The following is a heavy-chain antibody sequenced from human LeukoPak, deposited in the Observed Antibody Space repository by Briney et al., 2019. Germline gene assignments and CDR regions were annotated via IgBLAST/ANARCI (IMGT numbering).Heavy chain of an antibody. J-gene: IGHJ4*02. CDR3: AREVKLGYCSSTSCYLGFDY. CDR2: ISSSSSYI. CDR1: GFTFSSYS. Sequence: GGSLRLSCAASGFTFSSYSMNWVRQAPGKGLEWVSPISSSSSYIYYADSVKGRFTISRDNAKNSLYLQMNSLRAEDTAVYYCAREVKLGYCSSTSCYLGFDYWGQGTLVTVSS. V-gene: IGHV3-21*01. D-gene: IGHD2-2*01.